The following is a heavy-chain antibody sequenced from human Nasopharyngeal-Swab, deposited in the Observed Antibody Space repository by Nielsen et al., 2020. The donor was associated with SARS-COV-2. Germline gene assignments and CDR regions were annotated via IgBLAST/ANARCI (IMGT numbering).Heavy chain of an antibody. CDR3: ATDRRWNYYYGMEV. D-gene: IGHD2-15*01. CDR1: GYTFTSYY. CDR2: FDPRDGQT. V-gene: IGHV1-24*01. J-gene: IGHJ6*02. Sequence: ASVKVSCKASGYTFTSYYMHWVRQAPGKGLEWMGGFDPRDGQTVYVQKFQGRVTMTEDTSTDTAYMELSGLTSDDTAVYYCATDRRWNYYYGMEVWGQGTTVTVSS.